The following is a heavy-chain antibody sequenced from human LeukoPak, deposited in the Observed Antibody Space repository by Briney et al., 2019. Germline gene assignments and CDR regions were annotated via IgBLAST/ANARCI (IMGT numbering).Heavy chain of an antibody. D-gene: IGHD1-26*01. V-gene: IGHV1-2*02. J-gene: IGHJ4*02. CDR3: ARRRALVGAPFGY. CDR2: INPNSGGT. CDR1: GYTFTGYY. Sequence: ASVKVSCKASGYTFTGYYMHWVRQAPGQGLEWMGWINPNSGGTNYAQKFQGRVTMTRDTSISTAYMELSRLRSDDTAVYYCARRRALVGAPFGYWGQGTLVTVSS.